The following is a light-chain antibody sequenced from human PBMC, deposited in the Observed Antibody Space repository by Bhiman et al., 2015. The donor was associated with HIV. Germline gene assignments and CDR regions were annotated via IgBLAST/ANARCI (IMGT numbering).Light chain of an antibody. J-gene: IGLJ2*01. CDR1: SGAIGSNY. CDR3: QSYDVDIHVV. Sequence: NFMLTHALSLSESPGKTVTIYCARDSGAIGSNYVQWYQQRPGSSPTIVIYEDNQRPSGVPDRFSGSIDSSSNSASLTISGLRAEDEADYYCQSYDVDIHVVFGGGTKLTVL. CDR2: EDN. V-gene: IGLV6-57*01.